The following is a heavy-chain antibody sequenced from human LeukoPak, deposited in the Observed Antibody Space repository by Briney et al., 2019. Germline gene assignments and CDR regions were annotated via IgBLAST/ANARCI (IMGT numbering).Heavy chain of an antibody. D-gene: IGHD1-26*01. V-gene: IGHV1-2*02. CDR1: GYTFTGYY. Sequence: ASVKVSCKTSGYTFTGYYIHWVRQASGQGLEWVAWINPNSGGTKYSQQFQGRVTLTRDTSISTAYMELSRLTSDDTAVYYCARGHSDIWYSLGHWGQGTLVTVSP. J-gene: IGHJ4*02. CDR3: ARGHSDIWYSLGH. CDR2: INPNSGGT.